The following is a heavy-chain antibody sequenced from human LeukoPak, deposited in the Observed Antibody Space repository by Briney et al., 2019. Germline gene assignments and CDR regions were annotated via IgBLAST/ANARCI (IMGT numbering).Heavy chain of an antibody. V-gene: IGHV3-74*01. D-gene: IGHD1-26*01. J-gene: IGHJ4*02. Sequence: PGGSLRLSCVASGFTFENYWMHWVRQAPGKGLEWVSRLRTDGGRTNYADSVKGRFTISRDNTKNTVYLQMNSLRAEDAAVYYCAKDKGRDVGAPVFDYWGQGTLVTVSS. CDR2: LRTDGGRT. CDR3: AKDKGRDVGAPVFDY. CDR1: GFTFENYW.